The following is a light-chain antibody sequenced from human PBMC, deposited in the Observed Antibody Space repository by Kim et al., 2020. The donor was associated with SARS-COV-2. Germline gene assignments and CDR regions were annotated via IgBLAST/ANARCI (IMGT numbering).Light chain of an antibody. CDR2: TNN. CDR3: SAWDSSLSAWV. CDR1: IHDVGNEG. J-gene: IGLJ3*02. Sequence: RQTATLTCTGTIHDVGNEGATWLQQHQGPPPQLLSSTNNNRPSGISERLSASRSGATASLTVTGLQPEDEADYYCSAWDSSLSAWVFGGGTQLTVL. V-gene: IGLV10-54*01.